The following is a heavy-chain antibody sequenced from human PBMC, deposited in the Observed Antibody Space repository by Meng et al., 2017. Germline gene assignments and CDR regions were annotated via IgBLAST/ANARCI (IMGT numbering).Heavy chain of an antibody. V-gene: IGHV3-48*03. CDR2: ISSSGSTI. CDR3: ARGYSSGWYSGKKDAFDI. CDR1: GFTFSSYE. Sequence: GGSLRLSCAASGFTFSSYEMNWARQAPGKGLEWVSYISSSGSTIYYADSVKGRFTISRDNAKNSLYLQMNSLRAEDTAVYYCARGYSSGWYSGKKDAFDIWGQGTMVTVSS. D-gene: IGHD6-19*01. J-gene: IGHJ3*02.